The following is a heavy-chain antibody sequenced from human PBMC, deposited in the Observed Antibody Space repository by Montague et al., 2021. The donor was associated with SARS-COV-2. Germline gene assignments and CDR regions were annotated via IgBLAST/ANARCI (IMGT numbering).Heavy chain of an antibody. CDR3: VRLLKATMIAVVFTGGPLSASGMDV. V-gene: IGHV4-34*05. CDR1: GGSFSGYY. J-gene: IGHJ6*02. D-gene: IGHD3-22*01. Sequence: SETLSLTCAVYGGSFSGYYWYWIRQPQGKGMQWMGVINHSGSTNNNPSRKIQVTISVYTSKNKISLRLSSVTAADTAVYYCVRLLKATMIAVVFTGGPLSASGMDVWGQGTTVTVSS. CDR2: INHSGST.